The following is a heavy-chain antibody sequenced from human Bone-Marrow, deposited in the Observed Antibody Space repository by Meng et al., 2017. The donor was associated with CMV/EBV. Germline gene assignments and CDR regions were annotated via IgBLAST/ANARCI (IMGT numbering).Heavy chain of an antibody. J-gene: IGHJ6*02. V-gene: IGHV4-39*01. D-gene: IGHD1-26*01. CDR1: GGSVSTGSYY. CDR2: LHYGGST. CDR3: ARHLKVGYQYFYYYGMDV. Sequence: SETLSLTCSVSGGSVSTGSYYWGWIRQSPGKGPEWIGSLHYGGSTFYNPSLKGRVTISVGTSNRHLSLMLNSVTAADTAMYYCARHLKVGYQYFYYYGMDVWGQGTTVTVSS.